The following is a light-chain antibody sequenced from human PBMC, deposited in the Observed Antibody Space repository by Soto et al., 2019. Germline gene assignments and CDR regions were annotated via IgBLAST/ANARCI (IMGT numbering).Light chain of an antibody. CDR2: QVS. CDR1: QSLVNSDGSTY. CDR3: MQAIHSPPYT. V-gene: IGKV2-30*01. Sequence: DVVMTQSPLSLPVTLGQPASISCRSSQSLVNSDGSTYLNWLQQRPGQSPRRLIYQVSKRDSGVPDRFSGSGSGTDFTLKISRVEAEDVGVYYCMQAIHSPPYTFCQGTNLEIK. J-gene: IGKJ2*01.